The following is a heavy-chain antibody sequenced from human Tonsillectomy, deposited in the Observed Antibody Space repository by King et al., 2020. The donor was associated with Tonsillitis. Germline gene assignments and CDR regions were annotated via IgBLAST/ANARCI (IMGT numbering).Heavy chain of an antibody. CDR3: ARVNYYDSSVYLPSFDY. V-gene: IGHV4-31*03. CDR1: GGSISSGGYY. Sequence: VQLQESGPGLVKPSQTLSLTCTVSGGSISSGGYYWSWIRQHPGKGLEWIGYIYYSGSTYYNPSLKSRVTISVDTSKNQFSLKLSSVTAADTAVYYCARVNYYDSSVYLPSFDYWGQGTLVTVSS. D-gene: IGHD3-22*01. J-gene: IGHJ4*02. CDR2: IYYSGST.